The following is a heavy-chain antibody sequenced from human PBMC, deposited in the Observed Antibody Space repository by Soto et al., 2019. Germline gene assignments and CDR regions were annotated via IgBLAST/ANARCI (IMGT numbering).Heavy chain of an antibody. D-gene: IGHD4-17*01. CDR3: ARAPMTTVSLTWFDP. CDR2: IIPIFGTA. J-gene: IGHJ5*02. CDR1: GGTFSSYA. V-gene: IGHV1-69*01. Sequence: QVQLVPSGAEGKKPGSSVKVSCKASGGTFSSYAISWVRQAPGQGREWMGGIIPIFGTANYAQKFQGRVTITADETTSTAYMELSSLRSEDTAVYYCARAPMTTVSLTWFDPWGQGTLVTVSS.